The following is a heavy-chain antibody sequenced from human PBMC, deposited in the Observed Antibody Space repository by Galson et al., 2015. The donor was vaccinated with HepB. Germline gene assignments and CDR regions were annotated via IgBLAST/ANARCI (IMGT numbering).Heavy chain of an antibody. CDR2: IIPIFGTA. CDR1: GGTFSSYA. V-gene: IGHV1-69*01. Sequence: QSGAEVKKPGESLKISCKASGGTFSSYAISWVRQAPGQGLEWMGGIIPIFGTANYAQKFQGRVTITADESTSTAYMELSSLRSEDTAVYYCARGIVVVVAATLQAFDIWGQGTMVTVSS. CDR3: ARGIVVVVAATLQAFDI. D-gene: IGHD2-15*01. J-gene: IGHJ3*02.